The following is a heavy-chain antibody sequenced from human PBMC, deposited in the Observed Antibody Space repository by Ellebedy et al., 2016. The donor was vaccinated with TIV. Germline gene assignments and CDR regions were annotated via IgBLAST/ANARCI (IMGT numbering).Heavy chain of an antibody. CDR2: INPNSGGT. CDR3: ARDSSGWYLRIVGATTLGY. CDR1: GYTFTGYY. J-gene: IGHJ4*02. D-gene: IGHD1-26*01. Sequence: ASVKVSCKASGYTFTGYYMHWVRQAPGQGLEWMGWINPNSGGTNYAQKFQGRVTMTRDTSISTAYMELSRLRSDDTAVYYCARDSSGWYLRIVGATTLGYWGQGTLVTVSS. V-gene: IGHV1-2*02.